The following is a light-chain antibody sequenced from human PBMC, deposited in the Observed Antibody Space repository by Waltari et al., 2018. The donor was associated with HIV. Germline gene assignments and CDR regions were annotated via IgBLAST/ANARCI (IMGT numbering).Light chain of an antibody. J-gene: IGLJ3*02. V-gene: IGLV10-54*04. CDR3: SAWDSSLNVWM. CDR1: NNNVWFQG. CDR2: RNN. Sequence: QAGLTQPPSVSKGLRQTATLTCTGNNNNVWFQGAAWLQQRPGHPPKLLSYRNNNRPSGISERFSASRSGNTASLTIAGLQPEDEADYYCSAWDSSLNVWMFGGGTKLTVL.